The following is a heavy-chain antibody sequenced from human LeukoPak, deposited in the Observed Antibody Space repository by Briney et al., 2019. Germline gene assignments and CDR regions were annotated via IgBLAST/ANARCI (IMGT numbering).Heavy chain of an antibody. CDR3: ARSRLRNDYYGSGSYLFQH. D-gene: IGHD3-10*01. CDR1: GDSISSGGYY. V-gene: IGHV4-30-2*01. CDR2: INHSGST. Sequence: SQTLSLTCTVSGDSISSGGYYWSWIRQPPGKGLEWIGEINHSGSTNYNPSLKSRVTISVDTSKNQFSLKLSSVTAADTAVYYCARSRLRNDYYGSGSYLFQHWGQGTLVTVSS. J-gene: IGHJ1*01.